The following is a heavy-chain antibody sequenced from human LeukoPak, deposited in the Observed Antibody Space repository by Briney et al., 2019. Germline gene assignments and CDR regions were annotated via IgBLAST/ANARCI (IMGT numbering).Heavy chain of an antibody. Sequence: GGSLRLSCAASGFIFSSYAMHWVRQAPGKGLEWVAVTSYDGRNQYYADSVKGRFTISRDNSKNTLYLQMNSLRAEDTAVYYCAKDLFRKSGSYSYWGQGTLVTVSS. CDR3: AKDLFRKSGSYSY. V-gene: IGHV3-30*04. CDR1: GFIFSSYA. D-gene: IGHD1-26*01. CDR2: TSYDGRNQ. J-gene: IGHJ4*02.